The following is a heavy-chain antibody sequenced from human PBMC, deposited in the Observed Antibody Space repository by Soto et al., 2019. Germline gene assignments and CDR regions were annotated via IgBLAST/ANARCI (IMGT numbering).Heavy chain of an antibody. J-gene: IGHJ4*02. CDR3: AGGYGGNYNYYLDY. CDR2: INSDGSST. CDR1: GFTFSSYW. V-gene: IGHV3-74*01. Sequence: GSLRLSCAASGFTFSSYWMHWVRQAPGKGLVWVSRINSDGSSTSYADSVKGRFTISRDNAKNTLYLQMSSLRAEDTALYYCAGGYGGNYNYYLDYWGQGTLVTVSS. D-gene: IGHD1-26*01.